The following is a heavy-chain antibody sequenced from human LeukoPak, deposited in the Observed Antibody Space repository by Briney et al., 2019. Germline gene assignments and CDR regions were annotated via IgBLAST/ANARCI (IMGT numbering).Heavy chain of an antibody. CDR3: ARIFDS. J-gene: IGHJ4*02. Sequence: MPSETLSLTCTVSGGSVSTSDYYWGWIRQTPGKGLEWIGDIFHNGKTNYSPSLKGRVTISIDTSNNQFSLRLPSVTAADTAVYYCARIFDSWGQGTLVTVSS. CDR1: GGSVSTSDYY. V-gene: IGHV4-39*07. CDR2: IFHNGKT.